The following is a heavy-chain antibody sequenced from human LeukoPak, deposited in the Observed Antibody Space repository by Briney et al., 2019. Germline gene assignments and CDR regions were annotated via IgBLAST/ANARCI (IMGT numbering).Heavy chain of an antibody. V-gene: IGHV3-72*01. CDR1: GFTFSDHY. CDR3: AQFAKGG. Sequence: GGSLRLSCAASGFTFSDHYMDWVRQAPGKGLEWVGRIKHKAHSYTTEYAASVKGRFTISRDDSKSSLYLQMNSLRIEDTAVYYCAQFAKGGWGQGTLVTVSS. J-gene: IGHJ4*02. D-gene: IGHD2-21*01. CDR2: IKHKAHSYTT.